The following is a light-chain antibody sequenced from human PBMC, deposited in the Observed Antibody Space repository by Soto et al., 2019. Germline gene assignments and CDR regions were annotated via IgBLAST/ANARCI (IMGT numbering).Light chain of an antibody. CDR1: QSLLHSSGYYY. Sequence: DIVLIQSPPSLTVTPGEPASISCRSSQSLLHSSGYYYLDWYLQKPGQSPQLLIYLGSNRASGVPDRCSSSGSGTDFTLKISRVEAEDVGVYYGMQALTVYWTFGQATKVEIK. V-gene: IGKV2-28*01. CDR3: MQALTVYWT. J-gene: IGKJ1*01. CDR2: LGS.